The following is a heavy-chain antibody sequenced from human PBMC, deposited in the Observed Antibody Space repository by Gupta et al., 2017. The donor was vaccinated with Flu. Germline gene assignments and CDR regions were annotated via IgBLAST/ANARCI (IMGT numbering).Heavy chain of an antibody. D-gene: IGHD3-22*01. CDR1: GGTFSSYA. CDR3: ARDYYYDSSGYYRSWGSNMGY. J-gene: IGHJ4*02. V-gene: IGHV1-69*06. CDR2: IIPIFGTA. Sequence: QVQLVQSGAEVKKPGSSVKVSCKASGGTFSSYAISWVRQAPGQGLEWMGGIIPIFGTANYAQKFQGRVTITADKSTSTAYMELSSLRSEDTAVYYCARDYYYDSSGYYRSWGSNMGYWGQGTLVTVSS.